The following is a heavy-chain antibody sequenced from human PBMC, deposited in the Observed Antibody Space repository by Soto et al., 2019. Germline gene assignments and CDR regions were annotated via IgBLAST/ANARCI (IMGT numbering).Heavy chain of an antibody. CDR2: INAGNGNT. CDR1: GYTFTSYA. J-gene: IGHJ4*02. D-gene: IGHD3-22*01. CDR3: ARDKGGYYDTNTFDY. V-gene: IGHV1-3*01. Sequence: RASVKVSCKASGYTFTSYAMHWVRQAPGQRLEWMGWINAGNGNTKYSQKFQGRVTITRDTSASTAYMELSSPRSEDTAVYYCARDKGGYYDTNTFDYWGQGTLVTVSS.